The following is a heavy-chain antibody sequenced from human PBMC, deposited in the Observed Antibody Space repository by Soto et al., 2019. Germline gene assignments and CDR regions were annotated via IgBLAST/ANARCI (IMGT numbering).Heavy chain of an antibody. CDR3: ARDSGPKWPAATQFVS. Sequence: GASVKVSCKASGYTFTSYGISWVRQAPGQGLEWMGWISAYNGNTNYAQKLQGRVTMTTDTSTSTAYMELRSLRSDDTAVYYCARDSGPKWPAATQFVSWGQGTMVTVSS. D-gene: IGHD2-15*01. V-gene: IGHV1-18*01. CDR1: GYTFTSYG. CDR2: ISAYNGNT. J-gene: IGHJ3*01.